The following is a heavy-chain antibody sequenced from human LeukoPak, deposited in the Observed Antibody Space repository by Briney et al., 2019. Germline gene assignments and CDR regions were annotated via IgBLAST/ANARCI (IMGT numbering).Heavy chain of an antibody. J-gene: IGHJ4*02. D-gene: IGHD6-13*01. CDR2: TSSSSSYI. V-gene: IGHV3-21*01. CDR1: GFTFSSYS. Sequence: PGGSLRLSCAASGFTFSSYSMNWVRQAPGKGLEWVSSTSSSSSYIYYADSVKGRFTISRDNAKNSLYLQMNSLRAEDTAVYYCATGIAAAGPPRGYWGQGTLVTVSS. CDR3: ATGIAAAGPPRGY.